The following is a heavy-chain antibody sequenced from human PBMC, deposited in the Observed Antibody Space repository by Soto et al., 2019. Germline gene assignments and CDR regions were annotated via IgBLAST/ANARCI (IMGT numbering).Heavy chain of an antibody. CDR2: ILWNDDK. V-gene: IGHV2-5*01. D-gene: IGHD3-16*01. CDR1: GFSLSTSGVG. CDR3: ADKEGVYNWFDP. Sequence: QITLKESGPTLVKPTQTLTLTCTFSGFSLSTSGVGVGWIRQPPGKALEWLALILWNDDKRYSPSLKSRLTITKDPSKNQVVLTMANLHTVDTAIYYCADKEGVYNWFDPWGQVTLVTLSS. J-gene: IGHJ5*02.